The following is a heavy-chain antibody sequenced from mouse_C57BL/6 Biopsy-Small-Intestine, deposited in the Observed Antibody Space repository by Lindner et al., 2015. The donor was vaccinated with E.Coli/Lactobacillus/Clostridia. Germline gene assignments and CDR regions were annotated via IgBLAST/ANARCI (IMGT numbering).Heavy chain of an antibody. J-gene: IGHJ2*01. Sequence: VQLQESGGDLVKPGGSLKLSCAASGFTFSSYGMSWVRQTPDKRLEWVATISSGGTYTYYPDSVKGRFTISRDNAKNTLYLQMSSLRSEDTAMYYCARLKFITTVEDFDYWGLGTTLTVSS. CDR3: ARLKFITTVEDFDY. CDR2: ISSGGTYT. CDR1: GFTFSSYG. V-gene: IGHV5-6*01. D-gene: IGHD1-1*01.